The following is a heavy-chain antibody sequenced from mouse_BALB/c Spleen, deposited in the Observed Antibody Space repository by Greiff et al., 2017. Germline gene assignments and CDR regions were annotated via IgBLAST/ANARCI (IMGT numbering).Heavy chain of an antibody. D-gene: IGHD2-4*01. Sequence: DVKLQESGPSLVKPSQTLSLTCSVTGDSITSGYWNWIRKFPGNKLEYMGYISYSGSTYYNPSLKSRISITRDTSKNQYYLQLNSVTTEDTATYYCARYDYRYYYAMDYWGQGTSVTVSS. V-gene: IGHV3-8*02. CDR2: ISYSGST. CDR3: ARYDYRYYYAMDY. CDR1: GDSITSGY. J-gene: IGHJ4*01.